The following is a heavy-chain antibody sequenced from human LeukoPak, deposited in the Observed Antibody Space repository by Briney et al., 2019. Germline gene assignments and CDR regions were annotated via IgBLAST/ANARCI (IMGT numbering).Heavy chain of an antibody. V-gene: IGHV3-7*04. CDR2: IKQDGSEK. D-gene: IGHD1-26*01. J-gene: IGHJ2*01. CDR3: ARVGQGEWFFDL. Sequence: GGSLRLSCAASGFTFSNYWMSWVRQAPGKGLEWVANIKQDGSEKYYVNSVKGRFTISRDNAMNTLYLQMNSLGAEDTAVYYCARVGQGEWFFDLWGRGTLVTVSS. CDR1: GFTFSNYW.